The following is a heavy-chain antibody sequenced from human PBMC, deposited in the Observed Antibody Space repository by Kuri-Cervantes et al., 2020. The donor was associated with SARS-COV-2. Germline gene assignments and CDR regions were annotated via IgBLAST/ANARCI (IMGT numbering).Heavy chain of an antibody. V-gene: IGHV4-4*02. J-gene: IGHJ3*01. CDR3: ARESTYTFDV. D-gene: IGHD2-2*02. CDR2: IFHDGST. Sequence: SCVVSGGAINTYNWWTWVRQPPGKGLQWIGEIFHDGSTKFNPSLSLRGRVTMSLDESKNHFSLNLTSVTTADTAVYYRARESTYTFDVWGQGTLVTVSS. CDR1: GGAINTYNW.